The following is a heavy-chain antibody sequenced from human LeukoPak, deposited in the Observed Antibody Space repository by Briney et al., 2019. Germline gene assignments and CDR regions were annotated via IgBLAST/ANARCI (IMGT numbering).Heavy chain of an antibody. D-gene: IGHD6-6*01. Sequence: ASVKVSCKASGGTFSSYAISWVRQAPGQGLEWMGGIIPIFGTANYAQKFQGRVAITTDESTSTAYMGLSSLRSEDTAVYYCARPHRYSSSIFDYWGQGTLVTVSS. CDR3: ARPHRYSSSIFDY. J-gene: IGHJ4*02. CDR2: IIPIFGTA. CDR1: GGTFSSYA. V-gene: IGHV1-69*05.